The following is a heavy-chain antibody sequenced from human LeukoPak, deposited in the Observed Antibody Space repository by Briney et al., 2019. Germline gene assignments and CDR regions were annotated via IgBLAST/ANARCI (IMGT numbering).Heavy chain of an antibody. Sequence: PGGSLRLSCAASGFSFSNYWMHWVRQAPGTGLVWVSRIHSDGGSTYADSVKGRFTISRDNAKNTLYLRMDTLRGEGTAVYYCARGGSTYFDSWGHGTLVTVSS. J-gene: IGHJ4*01. CDR1: GFSFSNYW. V-gene: IGHV3-74*01. CDR2: IHSDGGST. D-gene: IGHD3-16*01. CDR3: ARGGSTYFDS.